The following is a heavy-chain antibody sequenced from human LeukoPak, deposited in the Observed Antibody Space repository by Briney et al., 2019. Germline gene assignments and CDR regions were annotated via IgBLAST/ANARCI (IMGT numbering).Heavy chain of an antibody. V-gene: IGHV4-34*01. J-gene: IGHJ4*02. CDR2: INHSGST. CDR1: GGSFSGYY. CDR3: ARRRVVVAARIDY. D-gene: IGHD2-15*01. Sequence: PSETLSLTCAVYGGSFSGYYWSWIRQPPGKGLEWIGEINHSGSTNYNPSLKSRVTISVDTSKNQFSLKLSSVTVADTAVYYCARRRVVVAARIDYWGQGTLVTVSS.